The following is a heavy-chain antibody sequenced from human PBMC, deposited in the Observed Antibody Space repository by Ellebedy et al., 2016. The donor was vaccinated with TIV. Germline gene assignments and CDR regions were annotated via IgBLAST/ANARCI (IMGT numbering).Heavy chain of an antibody. J-gene: IGHJ4*02. V-gene: IGHV4-59*11. CDR2: VYHTGST. D-gene: IGHD3-10*01. Sequence: MPSETLSLTCTVSGGSISSHYWSWIRQPPGQGLEWIGYVYHTGSTNYNPSLRSRVTLAVDTPKNEFSLKLSSVTTADTAIYYCARDGVEDYFDYWGQGLLVTVSS. CDR3: ARDGVEDYFDY. CDR1: GGSISSHY.